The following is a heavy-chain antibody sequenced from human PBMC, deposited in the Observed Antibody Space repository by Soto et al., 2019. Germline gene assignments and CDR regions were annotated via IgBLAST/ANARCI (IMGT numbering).Heavy chain of an antibody. D-gene: IGHD3-22*01. CDR1: GFSLSNARMG. CDR2: IFSNDEK. Sequence: VSGPTLVNPTETLTLTCTVSGFSLSNARMGVSWIRQPPGKALEWLAHIFSNDEKSYSTSLKSRLTISKDTSKSQVVLTMTNMDPVDTATYYCARIDPGPPRYDSSGYYPTWGQGTLVTVSS. V-gene: IGHV2-26*01. CDR3: ARIDPGPPRYDSSGYYPT. J-gene: IGHJ5*02.